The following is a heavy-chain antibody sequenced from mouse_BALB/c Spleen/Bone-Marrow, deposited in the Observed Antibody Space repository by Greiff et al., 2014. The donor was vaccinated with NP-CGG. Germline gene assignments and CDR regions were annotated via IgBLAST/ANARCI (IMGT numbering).Heavy chain of an antibody. D-gene: IGHD3-2*02. CDR3: ARSPQRDYAMDY. CDR2: ISSGGSYT. CDR1: GFTFSSYA. Sequence: EVQLVESGGGLVKPGGSLKLSCAASGFTFSSYAMSWVRQSPEKRLEWVAEISSGGSYTYYPDTVTGRFTISRDNAKNTLYLEMSSLRSEDTAIYYCARSPQRDYAMDYWGQGTSVTVSS. V-gene: IGHV5-9-4*01. J-gene: IGHJ4*01.